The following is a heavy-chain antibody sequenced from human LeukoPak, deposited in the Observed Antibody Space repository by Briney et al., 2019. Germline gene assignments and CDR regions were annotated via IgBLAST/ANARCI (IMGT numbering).Heavy chain of an antibody. V-gene: IGHV3-23*01. D-gene: IGHD2-2*01. CDR2: ISGSGGST. J-gene: IGHJ4*02. CDR3: ARGLFVVAPAAIVSDFDY. Sequence: GGSLRLSCAASGFTFSSYAMSWVRQAPGKGLEWVSAISGSGGSTYYADSVKGRFTISRDNSKSTLYLRMNSLRAEDTAVYYCARGLFVVAPAAIVSDFDYWGQGALVTVSS. CDR1: GFTFSSYA.